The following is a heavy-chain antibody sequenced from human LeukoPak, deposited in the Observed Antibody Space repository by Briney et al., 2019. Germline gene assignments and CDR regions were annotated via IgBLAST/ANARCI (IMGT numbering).Heavy chain of an antibody. J-gene: IGHJ4*02. CDR2: ISYDGSNK. Sequence: PGGSLRLSCAASGFTFSSYGMHWVRQAPGKGLEWVAVISYDGSNKYYADSVKGRFTISRDNSKNTLYLQMNSLRAEDTAVYYCAIRERLHAFDYWGQGTLVTVSS. CDR3: AIRERLHAFDY. V-gene: IGHV3-30*03. D-gene: IGHD1-1*01. CDR1: GFTFSSYG.